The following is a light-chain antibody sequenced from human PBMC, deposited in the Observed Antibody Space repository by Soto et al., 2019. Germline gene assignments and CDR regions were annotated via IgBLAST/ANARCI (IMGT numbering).Light chain of an antibody. CDR3: CSYGGSYTWL. V-gene: IGLV2-11*01. J-gene: IGLJ3*02. CDR1: SGDVGGYNF. Sequence: QSALTQPRSVSGSPGQSVTISCTGSSGDVGGYNFVSWYQQHPGKAPTLMIFDVSQRPSGVPDRFSGSKSGYTASLTISGLQAEDEAHYYCCSYGGSYTWLFGGGTKLTVL. CDR2: DVS.